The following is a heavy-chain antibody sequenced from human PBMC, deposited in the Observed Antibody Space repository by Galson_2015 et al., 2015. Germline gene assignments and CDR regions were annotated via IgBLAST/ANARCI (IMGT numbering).Heavy chain of an antibody. Sequence: SLRLSCAASGFTFNSSWMNWVRQAPGKGLVWVSRINSDGSNINYADSVKGRFTISRDNAKNTLHLQMNSLRAEDTAVYYCARPSQFQAFDIWGQGTMVTVSS. CDR1: GFTFNSSW. J-gene: IGHJ3*02. V-gene: IGHV3-74*01. CDR3: ARPSQFQAFDI. CDR2: INSDGSNI. D-gene: IGHD4-11*01.